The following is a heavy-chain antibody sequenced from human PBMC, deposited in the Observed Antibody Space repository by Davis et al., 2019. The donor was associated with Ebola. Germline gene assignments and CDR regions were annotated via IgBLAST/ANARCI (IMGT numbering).Heavy chain of an antibody. Sequence: PGGSLRLSCAASGFTFGSHAMSWVRQAPGKGLEWVSLISRSGGNTYYADSVKGRFTISRDNSKNTLYLQMNSLRAEDTALYYCAKDIYGDYGGTDYWGQGTLVTVSS. V-gene: IGHV3-23*01. D-gene: IGHD4-17*01. CDR1: GFTFGSHA. CDR3: AKDIYGDYGGTDY. J-gene: IGHJ4*02. CDR2: ISRSGGNT.